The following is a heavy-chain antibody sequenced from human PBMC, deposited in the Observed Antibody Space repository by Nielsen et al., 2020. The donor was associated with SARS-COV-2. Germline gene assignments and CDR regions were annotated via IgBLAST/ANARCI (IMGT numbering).Heavy chain of an antibody. V-gene: IGHV4-34*01. CDR3: ARLNRRILEPLALASLRFDS. CDR2: INHLGGG. D-gene: IGHD3-3*02. CDR1: GDSIRNSY. J-gene: IGHJ4*02. Sequence: SETLSLTCGVYGDSIRNSYWSWIRQSPGKGLEWIGEINHLGGGKSNPSLKSRVTILVDTSKNQFSLKLTSVTTADTAVYYCARLNRRILEPLALASLRFDSWGPGRLVTVSS.